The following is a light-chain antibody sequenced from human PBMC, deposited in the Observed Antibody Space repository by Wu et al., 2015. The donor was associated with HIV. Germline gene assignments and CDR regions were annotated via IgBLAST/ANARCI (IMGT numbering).Light chain of an antibody. CDR2: GPS. CDR3: QHYGTSSYT. CDR1: QSVDSNY. Sequence: EIVMTQSPGTLSLSPGERATLSCTASQSVDSNYFAWFQQKPGQAPRPLIYGPSSRASGIPDRFSGSGSGTDFVLTISRVEPEDFAVYYCQHYGTSSYTFGQGTKLEIK. V-gene: IGKV3-20*01. J-gene: IGKJ2*01.